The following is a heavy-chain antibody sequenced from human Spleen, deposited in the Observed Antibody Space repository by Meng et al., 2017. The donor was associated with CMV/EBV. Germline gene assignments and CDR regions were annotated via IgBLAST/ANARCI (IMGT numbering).Heavy chain of an antibody. CDR1: GLTLSSSI. CDR2: IVVGSGNT. J-gene: IGHJ4*02. V-gene: IGHV1-58*01. CDR3: AGVEGYCSSSGCPGTADS. Sequence: SVKVSCKPYGLTLSSSIVQWVRQARGQRLEGIGWIVVGSGNTNYAQKFQERVTITRDMSTSSAYMELSSLRSEDTAVYYCAGVEGYCSSSGCPGTADSWGQGTLVTVSS. D-gene: IGHD2-2*01.